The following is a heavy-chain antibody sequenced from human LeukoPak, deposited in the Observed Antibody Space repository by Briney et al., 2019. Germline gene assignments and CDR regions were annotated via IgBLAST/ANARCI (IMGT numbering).Heavy chain of an antibody. Sequence: PGESLKISCKGSGYYFTNYWIVWVRQMPGKGLEWMGIIYPGDSDTRYSPSFQGQVAISADKSISTAYLQWSSLRASDTAMYFCARXXXXXRGXXXRFDPWGQGTLVTVS. CDR2: IYPGDSDT. CDR3: ARXXXXXRGXXXRFDP. D-gene: IGHD3-10*01. V-gene: IGHV5-51*03. J-gene: IGHJ5*02. CDR1: GYYFTNYW.